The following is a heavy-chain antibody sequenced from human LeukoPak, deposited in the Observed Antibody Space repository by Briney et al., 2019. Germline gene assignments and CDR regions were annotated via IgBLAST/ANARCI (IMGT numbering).Heavy chain of an antibody. Sequence: PSETLSLTCTVSGGSISSSSYYRASIRQPPGKGREWIGSICYSGSTYYNPSLKSRVTISVDTSKPQSPLKLSSVTAAATAVYYCARLDSSSWYLGFDYWGQGTLVTVSS. D-gene: IGHD6-13*01. CDR3: ARLDSSSWYLGFDY. J-gene: IGHJ4*02. V-gene: IGHV4-39*01. CDR1: GGSISSSSYY. CDR2: ICYSGST.